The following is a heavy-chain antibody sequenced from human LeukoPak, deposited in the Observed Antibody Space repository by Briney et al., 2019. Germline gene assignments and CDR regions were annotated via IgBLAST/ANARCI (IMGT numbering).Heavy chain of an antibody. Sequence: PSETLSLTCTVSGASVNSHCWSWIRQPPGKGLEWIGNIDYSGGANYNPSLKSSVTMSLETSRNQVSLNLISVNAADTAVYYCARVPEGRMGYFYYMDVWGIGTTVTVSS. CDR2: IDYSGGA. V-gene: IGHV4-59*02. D-gene: IGHD2-15*01. CDR1: GASVNSHC. CDR3: ARVPEGRMGYFYYMDV. J-gene: IGHJ6*03.